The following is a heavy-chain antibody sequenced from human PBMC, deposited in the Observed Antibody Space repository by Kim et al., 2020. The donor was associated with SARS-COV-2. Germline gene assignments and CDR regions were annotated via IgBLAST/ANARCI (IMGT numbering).Heavy chain of an antibody. V-gene: IGHV4-4*07. Sequence: SETLSLTCTVSGASISSYYWSWIRQPAGKGLEWIGRIYTSGSTNYNPSLKSRVTMSVDTSKNQFSLKLSSVTAADTAVYYCARDRKILDFWSSYSFENWFDPWGQGTLVTVSS. J-gene: IGHJ5*02. CDR1: GASISSYY. D-gene: IGHD3-3*01. CDR3: ARDRKILDFWSSYSFENWFDP. CDR2: IYTSGST.